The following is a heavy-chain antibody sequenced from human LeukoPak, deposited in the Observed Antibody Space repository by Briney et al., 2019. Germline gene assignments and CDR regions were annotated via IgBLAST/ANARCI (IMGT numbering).Heavy chain of an antibody. CDR1: GYTFTSYG. J-gene: IGHJ6*02. CDR2: ISAYNGNT. Sequence: ASVKVSCKASGYTFTSYGISWVRQAPGQGLEWMGWISAYNGNTNYAQKLQGRVTMTTDTSTSTAYMELRSLRSDDTAVYYCARADCSSTSCYLATYYYYYYGMGVWGQGTTVTVSS. CDR3: ARADCSSTSCYLATYYYYYYGMGV. V-gene: IGHV1-18*01. D-gene: IGHD2-2*01.